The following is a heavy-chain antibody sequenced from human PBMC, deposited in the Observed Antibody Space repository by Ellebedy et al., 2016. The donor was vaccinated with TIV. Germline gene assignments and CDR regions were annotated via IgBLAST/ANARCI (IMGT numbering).Heavy chain of an antibody. Sequence: AASVKVSCKASGFTFSSSSVHWVRQARGQRLEWLGWIVVDSGNTNYAPKFQGRVTITRDMSTSTAYMELSGLRSEDTAVYYCAAEDPHYYDSSGYYGYFDLWGRGSLVTVSS. CDR1: GFTFSSSS. V-gene: IGHV1-58*01. J-gene: IGHJ2*01. CDR2: IVVDSGNT. D-gene: IGHD3-22*01. CDR3: AAEDPHYYDSSGYYGYFDL.